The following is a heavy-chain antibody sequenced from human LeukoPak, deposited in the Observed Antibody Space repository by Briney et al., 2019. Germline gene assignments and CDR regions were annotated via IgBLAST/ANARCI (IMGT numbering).Heavy chain of an antibody. CDR1: GFTFSSYA. J-gene: IGHJ4*02. CDR2: VSGSGGST. D-gene: IGHD4-17*01. V-gene: IGHV3-23*01. CDR3: AKGPYGDYSGLFDY. Sequence: GGSLRLSCAASGFTFSSYAMSWVRQAPGKGLEWVSAVSGSGGSTYYADSVKGRFTISRDNSKNTLYLQMNSLRAEDTAVYYCAKGPYGDYSGLFDYWGQGTLVTVSS.